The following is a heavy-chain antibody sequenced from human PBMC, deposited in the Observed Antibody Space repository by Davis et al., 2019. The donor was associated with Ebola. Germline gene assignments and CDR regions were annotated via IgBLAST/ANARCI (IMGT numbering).Heavy chain of an antibody. CDR2: INPSGGST. V-gene: IGHV1-46*01. D-gene: IGHD4-17*01. CDR3: ARGDTVTTFLYYYGMDV. J-gene: IGHJ6*02. CDR1: GYTFSSHY. Sequence: ASVKVSCKASGYTFSSHYMHWVRQAPGQGLEWMGKINPSGGSTGYAQKFQGRVAMTRDTSTSTVYMELSSLTSEDTAVYYCARGDTVTTFLYYYGMDVWGQGTTVTVSS.